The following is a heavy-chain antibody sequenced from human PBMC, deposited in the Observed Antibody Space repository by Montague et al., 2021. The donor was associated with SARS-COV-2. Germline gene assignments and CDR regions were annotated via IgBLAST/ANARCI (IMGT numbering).Heavy chain of an antibody. CDR3: ARHDHTDFGNPNWFDP. CDR1: GDSINSDTAF. V-gene: IGHV4-39*01. CDR2: MVYSGGN. Sequence: SETLSLTCTVSGDSINSDTAFWGWVRQSPGKGLEWIGSMVYSGGNFYNGALRSRLTISVDTSKNPFSLELRAVTAADTGLYYCARHDHTDFGNPNWFDPWGQGTLVTVSS. J-gene: IGHJ5*02. D-gene: IGHD5-18*01.